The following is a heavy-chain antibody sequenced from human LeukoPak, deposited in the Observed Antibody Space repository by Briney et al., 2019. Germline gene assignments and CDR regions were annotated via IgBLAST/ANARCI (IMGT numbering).Heavy chain of an antibody. D-gene: IGHD2-2*01. CDR2: IYSGGST. Sequence: GGSLRLSCAASGFTVSSNYMSWVRQAPGKGLEWVSVIYSGGSTYYADSVKGRFIISRDNSKNTLYLQMNSLRAEDTAVYYYARDLMGCSSTSCYEQFDYWGQGTLVTVS. J-gene: IGHJ4*02. CDR1: GFTVSSNY. CDR3: ARDLMGCSSTSCYEQFDY. V-gene: IGHV3-66*02.